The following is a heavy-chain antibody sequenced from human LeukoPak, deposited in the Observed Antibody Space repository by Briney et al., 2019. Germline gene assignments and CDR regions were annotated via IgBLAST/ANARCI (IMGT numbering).Heavy chain of an antibody. CDR3: ASLEYYDILTGYQRYDY. J-gene: IGHJ4*02. CDR1: GFTFSSYS. D-gene: IGHD3-9*01. Sequence: KPGGSLRLSCAASGFTFSSYSMKWFRQAPGKGLEWVSSISISSSYIYYADSVKGRFTTSRDNAKNSLYMQMNTLRAEDTAVYYCASLEYYDILTGYQRYDYWGQGTLVTVSS. CDR2: ISISSSYI. V-gene: IGHV3-21*01.